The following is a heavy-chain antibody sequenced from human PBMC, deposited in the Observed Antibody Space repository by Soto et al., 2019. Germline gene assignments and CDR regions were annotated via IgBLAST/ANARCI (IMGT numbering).Heavy chain of an antibody. Sequence: SETLSLTCTVSGVSVSRGSFYWAWIRQPPGKGLEWIGFGSYSGTTNYKPSLKSRVTISVDTSRSQISLKVSSLTAADTAVYYCARGATVTQFDYWGRGTLVTVSS. J-gene: IGHJ4*02. D-gene: IGHD4-17*01. CDR2: GSYSGTT. CDR3: ARGATVTQFDY. V-gene: IGHV4-61*01. CDR1: GVSVSRGSFY.